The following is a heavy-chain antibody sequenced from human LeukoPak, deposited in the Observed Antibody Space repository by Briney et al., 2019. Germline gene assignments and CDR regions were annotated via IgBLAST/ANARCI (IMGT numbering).Heavy chain of an antibody. V-gene: IGHV1-2*02. CDR2: INPNTGDT. CDR3: ARELFGEVPATLHYYYYMDV. J-gene: IGHJ6*03. Sequence: HRASVRVSCKASGYTFTAYFMHWVRQAPGQGLEWMGWINPNTGDTKFTQKFQGRVIMTRDTPISTAFMELSRLTSDDTAVYYCARELFGEVPATLHYYYYMDVWGKGTTVTVSS. D-gene: IGHD3-10*02. CDR1: GYTFTAYF.